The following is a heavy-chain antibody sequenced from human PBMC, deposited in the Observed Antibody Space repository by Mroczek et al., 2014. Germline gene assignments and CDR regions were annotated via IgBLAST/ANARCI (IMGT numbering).Heavy chain of an antibody. D-gene: IGHD4-17*01. V-gene: IGHV4-59*01. CDR3: ARVDYGDCFDP. CDR1: GGSISSYY. CDR2: IYYSGST. Sequence: QVQLVQSGPGLVKPSETLSLTCTVSGGSISSYYWSWIRQPPGKGLEWIGYIYYSGSTNYNPSLKSRVTISVDTSKNQFSLKLSSVTAADTAAYYCARVDYGDCFDPWGQGTLVTVSS. J-gene: IGHJ5*02.